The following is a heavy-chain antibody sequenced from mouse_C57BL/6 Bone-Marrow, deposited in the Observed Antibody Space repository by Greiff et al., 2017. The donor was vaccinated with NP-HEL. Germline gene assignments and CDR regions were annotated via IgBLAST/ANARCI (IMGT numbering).Heavy chain of an antibody. V-gene: IGHV5-16*01. CDR2: INYDGSST. J-gene: IGHJ1*03. D-gene: IGHD1-1*01. CDR1: GFTFSDYY. CDR3: AREEEFITTVVATDWYFDV. Sequence: EVKLVESEGGLVQPGSSMKLSCTASGFTFSDYYMAWVRQVPEKGLEWVANINYDGSSTYYLDSLKSRFIISRDNAKNILYLQMSSLKSEDTATYYCAREEEFITTVVATDWYFDVWGTGTTVTVSS.